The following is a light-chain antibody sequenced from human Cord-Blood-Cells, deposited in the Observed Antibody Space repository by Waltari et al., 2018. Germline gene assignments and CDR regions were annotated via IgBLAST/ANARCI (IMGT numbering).Light chain of an antibody. J-gene: IGKJ1*01. CDR3: QHDKSYGR. CDR2: DAS. V-gene: IGKV1-5*01. Sequence: DTRRTQSPPTLSASVGDRVTITCRASQSISSRLAWYQQKPGKAPKLLIYDASSLKRGVPPRFSGRGSGTESPFTISGLRPDDFATYSCQHDKSYGRFGQGTGVEI. CDR1: QSISSR.